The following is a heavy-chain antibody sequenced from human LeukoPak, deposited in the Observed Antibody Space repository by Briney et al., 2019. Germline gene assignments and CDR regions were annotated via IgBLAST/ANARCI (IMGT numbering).Heavy chain of an antibody. D-gene: IGHD1-26*01. Sequence: SETLSLTCTVSGGSISSGDYYWSWIRQPPGKGLEWIGYIYYSGSTYYNPSLKSRVTISVDTSKNQFSLKLSSVTAADTAVYYCARGPDVIGSYGWSSAFDYWGRGTLVTVSS. CDR2: IYYSGST. CDR3: ARGPDVIGSYGWSSAFDY. CDR1: GGSISSGDYY. J-gene: IGHJ4*02. V-gene: IGHV4-30-4*08.